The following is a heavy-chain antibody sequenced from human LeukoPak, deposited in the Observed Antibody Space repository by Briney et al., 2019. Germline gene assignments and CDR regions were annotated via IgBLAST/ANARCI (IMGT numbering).Heavy chain of an antibody. CDR3: ARGGVAGTFDY. V-gene: IGHV3-74*01. J-gene: IGHJ4*02. CDR1: GFTFNSYW. D-gene: IGHD6-19*01. CDR2: INSDGRST. Sequence: GGSLRLFCAASGFTFNSYWMHWVRQAPGKGLVWVSHINSDGRSTSYADSVKGRFTISRDNAKNTLYPQMNSPRAEDTAVYYCARGGVAGTFDYWGQGTLVTVSS.